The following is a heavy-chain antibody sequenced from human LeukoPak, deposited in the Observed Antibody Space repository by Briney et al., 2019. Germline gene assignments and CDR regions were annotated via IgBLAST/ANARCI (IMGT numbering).Heavy chain of an antibody. CDR1: GFTFSSYS. V-gene: IGHV3-21*01. Sequence: GGSLRLSCAASGFTFSSYSMTWVRQAPGKGLEWVSSISSSSSYIYYADSVKGRFTISRDNAKNSLYLQMNSLRAEDTAVYYCASDYDSSGYPPFDYWGQGTLVTVSS. CDR2: ISSSSSYI. CDR3: ASDYDSSGYPPFDY. D-gene: IGHD3-22*01. J-gene: IGHJ4*02.